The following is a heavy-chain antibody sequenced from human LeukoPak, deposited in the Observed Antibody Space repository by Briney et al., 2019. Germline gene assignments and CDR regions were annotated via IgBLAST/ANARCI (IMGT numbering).Heavy chain of an antibody. J-gene: IGHJ5*02. CDR3: ARHVGIAVAGTSGPGPSVRLNWFDP. Sequence: SETLSLTCTVSGGSISSSSYYWGWIRQPPGKGLEWIGSIYYSGSTYYNPSLKSRVTISVDTSKNQFSLKLSSVTAADTAVYYCARHVGIAVAGTSGPGPSVRLNWFDPWGQGTLVTVSS. V-gene: IGHV4-39*01. D-gene: IGHD6-19*01. CDR1: GGSISSSSYY. CDR2: IYYSGST.